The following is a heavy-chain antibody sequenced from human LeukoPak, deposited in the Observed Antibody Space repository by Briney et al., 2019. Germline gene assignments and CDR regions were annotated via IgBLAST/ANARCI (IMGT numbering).Heavy chain of an antibody. Sequence: PSETLSLTCTVSGGSISSSSYYWGWIRQPPGKGLEWIGSSYYSGSTYYNPSLKSRVTISVDTSKNQFSLNLSSVTAADTAVYYCARHRTTVTLDFNWFDPWGQGTLVTVSS. CDR1: GGSISSSSYY. D-gene: IGHD4-17*01. J-gene: IGHJ5*02. CDR3: ARHRTTVTLDFNWFDP. CDR2: SYYSGST. V-gene: IGHV4-39*01.